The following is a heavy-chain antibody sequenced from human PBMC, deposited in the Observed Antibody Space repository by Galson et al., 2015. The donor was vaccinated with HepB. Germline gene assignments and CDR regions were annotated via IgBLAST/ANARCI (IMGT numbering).Heavy chain of an antibody. J-gene: IGHJ6*02. Sequence: SLRLSCAASGFTFSSYGMHWVRQAPGKGLEWVAVISYDGSNKYYADSVKGRFTISRDNSKNTLYLQMNSLRAEDTAVYYCAREGMACSGGSCYYYYYGMDVWGQGTTVTVSS. V-gene: IGHV3-30*03. CDR2: ISYDGSNK. CDR3: AREGMACSGGSCYYYYYGMDV. CDR1: GFTFSSYG. D-gene: IGHD2-15*01.